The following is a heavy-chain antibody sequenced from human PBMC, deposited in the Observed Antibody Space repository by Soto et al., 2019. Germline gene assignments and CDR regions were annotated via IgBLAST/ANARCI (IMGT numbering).Heavy chain of an antibody. J-gene: IGHJ6*02. D-gene: IGHD1-7*01. CDR1: AFTLSKFV. CDR2: TSNDGSNT. Sequence: ESGGGVVPPGKSLRLSCAASAFTLSKFVMHWVRQAPGRGLEWVAVTSNDGSNTFYADSVKGRFTISRDNSKNTVYLQMNSLRTEDTAVYYCARGNLDVWGQGTTVTVSS. CDR3: ARGNLDV. V-gene: IGHV3-30-3*01.